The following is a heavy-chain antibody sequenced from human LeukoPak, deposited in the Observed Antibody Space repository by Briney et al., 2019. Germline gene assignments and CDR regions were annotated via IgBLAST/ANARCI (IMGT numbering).Heavy chain of an antibody. D-gene: IGHD2-15*01. V-gene: IGHV3-23*01. J-gene: IGHJ4*02. Sequence: PGGSLRLSCTASRFIFSNYAMSWLRQAPGKGLEWVSAIGSRGITTYDADSVKGRFTISRDNSKNTLYLQINSVRAEDTAVYYCARGLMGGYWGQGTLVTVSS. CDR2: IGSRGITT. CDR1: RFIFSNYA. CDR3: ARGLMGGY.